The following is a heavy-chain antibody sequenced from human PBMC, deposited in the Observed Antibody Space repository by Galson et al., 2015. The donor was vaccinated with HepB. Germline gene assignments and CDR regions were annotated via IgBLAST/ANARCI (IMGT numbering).Heavy chain of an antibody. CDR3: AGRVSHCSSASCYQDFDI. V-gene: IGHV5-51*01. Sequence: QSGAEVKKPGESLKISRKGSGYSFTSYWIGWVRQMPGKGLEWMGIIYPGDSDTRYSPSFQGQVTISADKSISTAYLQWSSLKASDTAMYYCAGRVSHCSSASCYQDFDIPGQGTMVTVAS. CDR1: GYSFTSYW. J-gene: IGHJ3*02. D-gene: IGHD2-2*01. CDR2: IYPGDSDT.